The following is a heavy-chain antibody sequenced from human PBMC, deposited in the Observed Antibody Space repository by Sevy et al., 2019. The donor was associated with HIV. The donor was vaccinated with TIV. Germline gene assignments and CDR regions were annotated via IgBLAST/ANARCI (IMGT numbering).Heavy chain of an antibody. D-gene: IGHD4-17*01. Sequence: GGSLRLSCVASGFTFSSYEMNWVRQAPGKGLEWVSYISNSGTSMYYSDSVKGRFTISRENARNSLYLQMNSLRAEETAVYYCARDLPPSATTVAHFDCWGQGTLVTVSS. V-gene: IGHV3-48*03. CDR1: GFTFSSYE. CDR3: ARDLPPSATTVAHFDC. CDR2: ISNSGTSM. J-gene: IGHJ4*02.